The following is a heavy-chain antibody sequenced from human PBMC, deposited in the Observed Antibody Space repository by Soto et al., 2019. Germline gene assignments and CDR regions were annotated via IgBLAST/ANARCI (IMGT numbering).Heavy chain of an antibody. V-gene: IGHV1-18*01. Sequence: QVKLVQSGAEVKKPGASIKVSCKASGYSFATSGMTWVRQAPGQGLEWVGWICAYNGNSNYDQNLQDRVTMTTDTSTTTAYLELRNLRSDDSAVYYCARAGQYYDASGYANWGQGTLVTVSS. CDR2: ICAYNGNS. CDR1: GYSFATSG. J-gene: IGHJ4*02. D-gene: IGHD3-22*01. CDR3: ARAGQYYDASGYAN.